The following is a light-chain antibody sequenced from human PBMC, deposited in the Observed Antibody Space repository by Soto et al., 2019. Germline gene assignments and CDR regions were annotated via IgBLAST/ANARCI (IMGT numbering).Light chain of an antibody. V-gene: IGKV2-28*01. CDR2: LGS. CDR1: QSLLHSNGYSY. Sequence: DIVMTQSPLSLPVTPGESASISCRSSQSLLHSNGYSYFDWYLQKPGQSPQLLIYLGSNRASGVPARFSGSGSGTDFTLKISRVEAEDVGVYYCMQALQTPLTFGQGTRLEIK. CDR3: MQALQTPLT. J-gene: IGKJ5*01.